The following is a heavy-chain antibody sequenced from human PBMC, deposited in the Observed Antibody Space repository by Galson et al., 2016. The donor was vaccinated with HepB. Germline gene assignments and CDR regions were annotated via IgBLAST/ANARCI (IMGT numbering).Heavy chain of an antibody. J-gene: IGHJ3*02. CDR1: GFTFSDHY. CDR3: ARGQNWNDGAFDI. CDR2: IDSTTNSI. D-gene: IGHD1-1*01. V-gene: IGHV3-11*01. Sequence: SLRLSCAASGFTFSDHYMGWIRQAPGKELEWVSYIDSTTNSIHYADSVKGRFTISRDNARNSLFLQMNSLRAEDTALYYCARGQNWNDGAFDIWGHGTLVTVSS.